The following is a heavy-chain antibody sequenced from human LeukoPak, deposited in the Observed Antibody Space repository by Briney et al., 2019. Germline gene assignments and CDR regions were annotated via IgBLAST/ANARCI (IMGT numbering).Heavy chain of an antibody. Sequence: GASVKVSCKASGGTFSSYAISWVRQAPGQGLEWMGGIIPIFGTANYAQKFQGRVTMTTDTSTSTAYMELRSLRSDDTAMYYCARDIKRSRARWENLGFDPWGQGTLVTVSS. CDR2: IIPIFGTA. J-gene: IGHJ5*02. CDR3: ARDIKRSRARWENLGFDP. V-gene: IGHV1-69*05. CDR1: GGTFSSYA. D-gene: IGHD1-14*01.